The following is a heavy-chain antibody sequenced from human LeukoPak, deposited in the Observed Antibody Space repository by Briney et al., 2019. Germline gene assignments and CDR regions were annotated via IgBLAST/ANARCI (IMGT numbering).Heavy chain of an antibody. D-gene: IGHD5-24*01. CDR2: ITSSGRTI. CDR1: GFTFRTFS. V-gene: IGHV3-48*02. CDR3: ARDGYNLFDP. J-gene: IGHJ5*02. Sequence: GGTLRLSCAASGFTFRTFSMNWIRQAPGKGLEWISYITSSGRTIYYADSVKGRFTISRDNAKSTLYLQMESLRDEDSAVYFCARDGYNLFDPWGQGTLVTVSS.